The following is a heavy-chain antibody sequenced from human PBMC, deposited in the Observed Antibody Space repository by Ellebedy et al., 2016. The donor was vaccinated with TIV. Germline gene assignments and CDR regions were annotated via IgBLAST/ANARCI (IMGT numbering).Heavy chain of an antibody. CDR2: IIPILGIA. V-gene: IGHV1-69*04. Sequence: AASVKVSCKASGYTFTSYGISWVRQAPGQGLEWMGRIIPILGIANYAQKFQGRVTITADKSTSTAYMELSSLRSEDTAVYYCASRDDYNSGYDYWGQGTLVTVSS. CDR1: GYTFTSYG. D-gene: IGHD5-24*01. CDR3: ASRDDYNSGYDY. J-gene: IGHJ4*02.